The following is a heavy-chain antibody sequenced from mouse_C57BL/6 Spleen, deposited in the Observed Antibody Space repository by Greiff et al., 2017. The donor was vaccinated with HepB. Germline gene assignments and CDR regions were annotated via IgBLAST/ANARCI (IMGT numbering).Heavy chain of an antibody. CDR1: GYSFTDYN. D-gene: IGHD1-1*01. CDR3: ARPFITTVVEGFAY. Sequence: VQLKQSGPELVKPGASVKISCKASGYSFTDYNMNWVKQSNGKSLEWIGGINPNYGTTSYNQKFKGKATLTVDQSSSTAYMQLNSLTSEDAAVYYCARPFITTVVEGFAYWGQGTLVTVSA. J-gene: IGHJ3*01. V-gene: IGHV1-39*01. CDR2: INPNYGTT.